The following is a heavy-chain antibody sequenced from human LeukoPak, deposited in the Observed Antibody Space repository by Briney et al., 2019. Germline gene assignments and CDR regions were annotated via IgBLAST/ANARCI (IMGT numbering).Heavy chain of an antibody. CDR3: AKDWTPARYYYDAFDI. Sequence: GGSLRLSCAASGFTFSSYAMSWVRQAPGKGLEWVSAISGSGGSTYYADSVKGRFTISRDNSKNTLYLQMNSLRAEDTAVYYCAKDWTPARYYYDAFDIWGQGTMVTVSS. V-gene: IGHV3-23*01. J-gene: IGHJ3*02. CDR1: GFTFSSYA. D-gene: IGHD3-10*01. CDR2: ISGSGGST.